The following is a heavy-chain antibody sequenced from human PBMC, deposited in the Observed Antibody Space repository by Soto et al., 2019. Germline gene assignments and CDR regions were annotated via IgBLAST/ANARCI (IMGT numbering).Heavy chain of an antibody. Sequence: GGSLRLSCAASRFTFSSYAMSWVRQAPGKGLEWVSAISGSGGSTYYADSVKGRFTISRDNSKNTLYLQMNSLRAEDTAVYYCANLPLAMIVVVIGYWGQGTLVTVSS. CDR3: ANLPLAMIVVVIGY. V-gene: IGHV3-23*01. CDR1: RFTFSSYA. J-gene: IGHJ4*02. CDR2: ISGSGGST. D-gene: IGHD3-22*01.